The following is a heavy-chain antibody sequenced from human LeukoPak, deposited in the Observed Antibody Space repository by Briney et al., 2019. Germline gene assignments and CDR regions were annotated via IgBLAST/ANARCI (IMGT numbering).Heavy chain of an antibody. Sequence: GGSLRLSCAASGFTFSSYWMHWVRQAPGKGLVWVSRINSDGSSTSYADSVKGRFTISRDNAKNTLYLQMNSLRAEDTAVYYCARVRGVDSTPDAFDIWGQGTMVTVSS. CDR2: INSDGSST. V-gene: IGHV3-74*01. D-gene: IGHD3-10*01. CDR1: GFTFSSYW. CDR3: ARVRGVDSTPDAFDI. J-gene: IGHJ3*02.